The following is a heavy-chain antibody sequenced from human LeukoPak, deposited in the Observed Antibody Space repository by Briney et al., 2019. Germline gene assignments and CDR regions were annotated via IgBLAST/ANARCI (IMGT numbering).Heavy chain of an antibody. V-gene: IGHV4-59*08. D-gene: IGHD4-17*01. J-gene: IGHJ4*02. CDR2: IYYSGST. CDR1: GGSISSYY. Sequence: SETLSLTCTVSGGSISSYYWSWIRQPPGKGLEWIGYIYYSGSTYYNPSLKSRVTISVDTSKNQFSLKLSSVTAADTAVYYCARGSYGPGVDYWGQGTLVTVSS. CDR3: ARGSYGPGVDY.